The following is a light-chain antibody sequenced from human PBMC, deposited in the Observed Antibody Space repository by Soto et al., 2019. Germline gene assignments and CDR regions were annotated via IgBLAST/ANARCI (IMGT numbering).Light chain of an antibody. CDR1: QSAFNSSNNKNY. Sequence: DIVMTQSPDSLAVSLGERATIKCKSSQSAFNSSNNKNYLAWYQQKPGQPPKLLIYWASTRESGVPDRFSGSGSGTDFTITISSLQAEDVAVYYCQQYYSTPPWTFGQGTKVEIK. V-gene: IGKV4-1*01. CDR3: QQYYSTPPWT. J-gene: IGKJ1*01. CDR2: WAS.